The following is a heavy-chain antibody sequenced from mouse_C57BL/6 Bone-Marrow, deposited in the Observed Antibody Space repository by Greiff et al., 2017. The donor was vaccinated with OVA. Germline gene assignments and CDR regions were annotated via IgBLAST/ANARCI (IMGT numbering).Heavy chain of an antibody. D-gene: IGHD2-5*01. V-gene: IGHV1-81*01. Sequence: QVQLQQSGAELARPGPPVRLSCKAPAYPFTSYGLSWLKKRPGRGLEWIGEFYPRSGNTYYNEKFKGKATLTADKSSSTAYMELRSLTSEDSAVYFCARNYSNPHWYVDVWGTGTTVTVSS. J-gene: IGHJ1*03. CDR1: AYPFTSYG. CDR3: ARNYSNPHWYVDV. CDR2: FYPRSGNT.